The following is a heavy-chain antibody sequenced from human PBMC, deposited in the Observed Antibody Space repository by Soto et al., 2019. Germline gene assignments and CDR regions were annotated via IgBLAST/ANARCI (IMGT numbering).Heavy chain of an antibody. J-gene: IGHJ6*02. CDR3: ARDVPAAYCGGDCFDYYYGMDV. Sequence: GGSLRLSCASSGFTFSSYSMNWVRQAPGKGLEWVSSISSSSSYIYYADSVKGRFTISRDNAKNSLYLQMNSLRAEDTALYYCARDVPAAYCGGDCFDYYYGMDVWGQGTTVTVSS. V-gene: IGHV3-21*04. CDR1: GFTFSSYS. D-gene: IGHD2-21*02. CDR2: ISSSSSYI.